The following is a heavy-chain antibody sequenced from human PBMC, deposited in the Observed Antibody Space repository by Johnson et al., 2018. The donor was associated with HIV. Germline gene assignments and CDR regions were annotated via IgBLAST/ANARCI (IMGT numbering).Heavy chain of an antibody. CDR1: GFTFSSYA. CDR3: AKEMCYCNSGNRFDAFDV. V-gene: IGHV3-30-3*01. D-gene: IGHD3-10*01. J-gene: IGHJ3*01. Sequence: QVQLVESGGGVVQPGRSLRLSCAASGFTFSSYAMHWVRQAPGKGLEWVAGISYDGSNKSYADSVRGRFTISRDNSKNTLSLQMNTLRADDTAVYYCAKEMCYCNSGNRFDAFDVWGQGTRGTVSS. CDR2: ISYDGSNK.